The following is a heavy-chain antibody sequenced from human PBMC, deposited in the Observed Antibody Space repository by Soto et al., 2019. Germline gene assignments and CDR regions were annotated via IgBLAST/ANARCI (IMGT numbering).Heavy chain of an antibody. CDR2: IIPIFGTA. V-gene: IGHV1-69*06. D-gene: IGHD5-18*01. Sequence: ASVKVSCKASGGTFSSYAISWVRQAPGQGLEWMGGIIPIFGTANYAQKFQGRVTITADKSTSTAYMELSSLRSEDTAVYYCADQRDTGTIDYWGQGTLVTVYS. J-gene: IGHJ4*02. CDR1: GGTFSSYA. CDR3: ADQRDTGTIDY.